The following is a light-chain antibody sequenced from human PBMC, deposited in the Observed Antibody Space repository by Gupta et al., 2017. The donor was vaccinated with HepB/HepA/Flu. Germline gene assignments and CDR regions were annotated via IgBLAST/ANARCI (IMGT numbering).Light chain of an antibody. CDR1: SSNTGTGYD. V-gene: IGLV1-40*01. CDR3: QSYDSSLRGSV. CDR2: SDN. Sequence: QSVLTQPPSVSGAPGQRVTISCTGSSSNTGTGYDVHWYQQLPGTAPKLLIFSDNNRPSGVPDRFSGSKSGTSASLAITGLQTEDEADYYCQSYDSSLRGSVFGGGTKVTVL. J-gene: IGLJ3*02.